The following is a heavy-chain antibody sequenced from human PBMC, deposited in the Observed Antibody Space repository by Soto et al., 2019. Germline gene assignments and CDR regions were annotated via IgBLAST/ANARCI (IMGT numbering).Heavy chain of an antibody. CDR3: ASADSGDYGINYYGLDV. CDR2: FDPSGVWT. CDR1: GHSIKNYY. J-gene: IGHJ6*02. D-gene: IGHD4-17*01. Sequence: ASVKVSCKASGHSIKNYYIHWVRQAPGQGLEWMGVFDPSGVWTSYAQKFQGRVTMTRDTSTSTVHMDVSSLRSEDTALYYCASADSGDYGINYYGLDVCGQGTTVTFSS. V-gene: IGHV1-46*02.